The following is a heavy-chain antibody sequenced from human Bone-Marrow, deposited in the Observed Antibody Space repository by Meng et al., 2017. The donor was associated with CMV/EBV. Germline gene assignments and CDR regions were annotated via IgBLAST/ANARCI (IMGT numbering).Heavy chain of an antibody. CDR3: ARGPRFGELFD. D-gene: IGHD3-10*01. J-gene: IGHJ4*02. CDR2: IKQDGSEK. V-gene: IGHV3-7*01. CDR1: GFTFSYYW. Sequence: GGSLRLSCAASGFTFSYYWMSWVRQAPGKGLEWVANIKQDGSEKYYVDSVKGRFTISRDNAKNSLYLRINSLRAEDTAVYYCARGPRFGELFDWGQGTLVTASS.